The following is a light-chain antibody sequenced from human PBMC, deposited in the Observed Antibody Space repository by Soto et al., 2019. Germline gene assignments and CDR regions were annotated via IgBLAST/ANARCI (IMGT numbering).Light chain of an antibody. V-gene: IGLV2-14*03. CDR3: SSDRRRSALRWV. CDR2: DVS. Sequence: QSALTQPASVSGSPRQSITLSCTGTSSDVGGYNYVSWYQQHPGKVPKLMIYDVSNRPSGVSNRFSGAKSGNTSSLTISGLKAEDESDYYCSSDRRRSALRWVFGGGTELTVL. J-gene: IGLJ3*02. CDR1: SSDVGGYNY.